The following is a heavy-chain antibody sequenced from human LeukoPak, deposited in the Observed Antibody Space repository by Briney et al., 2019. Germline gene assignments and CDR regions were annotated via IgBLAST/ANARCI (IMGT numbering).Heavy chain of an antibody. D-gene: IGHD4/OR15-4a*01. Sequence: ASETLSLTCTVSGGSISSYYWSWIRQPPGKGLEWSGYIDYSGITKYNPSLKSRVTISVDTSENQFSLKLSSVTAADTAVYYCARGPLRAVWYFDLWGRGTLVTVSS. CDR2: IDYSGIT. CDR3: ARGPLRAVWYFDL. V-gene: IGHV4-59*01. CDR1: GGSISSYY. J-gene: IGHJ2*01.